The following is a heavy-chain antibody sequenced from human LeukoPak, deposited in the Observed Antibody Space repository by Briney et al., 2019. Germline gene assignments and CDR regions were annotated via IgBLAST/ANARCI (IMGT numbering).Heavy chain of an antibody. CDR3: ASPGWTQWLEN. D-gene: IGHD6-19*01. CDR2: INHSGST. V-gene: IGHV4-39*07. J-gene: IGHJ4*02. CDR1: GGSISSGDYY. Sequence: PSETLSLTCTVSGGSISSGDYYWSWIRQPPGKGLEWIGEINHSGSTNYNPSLKSRVTISVDTSKNQFSLKLSSVTAADTAVYYCASPGWTQWLENWGQGTLVTVSS.